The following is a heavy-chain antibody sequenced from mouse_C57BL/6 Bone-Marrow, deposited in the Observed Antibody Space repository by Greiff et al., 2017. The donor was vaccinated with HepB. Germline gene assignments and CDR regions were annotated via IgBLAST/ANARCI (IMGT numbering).Heavy chain of an antibody. CDR3: ARRVDYYAMDY. J-gene: IGHJ4*01. CDR1: GYTFTDHT. V-gene: IGHV1-78*01. CDR2: IYPRDGST. D-gene: IGHD1-1*02. Sequence: VKLQESDAELVKPGASVKISCKVSGYTFTDHTLHWMKQRPEQGLEWIGYIYPRDGSTKYNEKFKGKATLTADKSSSTAYMQLNSLTSEDSAVYFCARRVDYYAMDYWGQGTSVTVSS.